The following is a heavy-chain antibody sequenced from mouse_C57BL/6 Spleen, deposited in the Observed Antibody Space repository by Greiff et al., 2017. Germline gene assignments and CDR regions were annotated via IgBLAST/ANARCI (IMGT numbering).Heavy chain of an antibody. V-gene: IGHV3-6*01. Sequence: EVKLQESGPGLVKPSQSLSLTCSVTGYSITSGYYWNWIRQFPGNKLEWMGDISYDGSNNYNPSLKNRISITRDTSKNQFFLKLNSVTTEDTATYYCATYSSWFAYWGQGTLVTVSA. D-gene: IGHD2-12*01. CDR3: ATYSSWFAY. CDR1: GYSITSGYY. J-gene: IGHJ3*01. CDR2: ISYDGSN.